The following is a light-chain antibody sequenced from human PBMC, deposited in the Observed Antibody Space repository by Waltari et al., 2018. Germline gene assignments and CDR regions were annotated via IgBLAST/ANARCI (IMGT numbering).Light chain of an antibody. J-gene: IGLJ3*02. V-gene: IGLV1-44*01. CDR2: SDN. CDR1: SSNIGSNT. Sequence: QSVVTQPPSASGTPGQWVTISCSGSSSNIGSNTVNWYQQLPGTAPKLLVYSDNQRPAGFPDRFSGSKSGTSASLAISGLQSEDEAGYYCAAWDDSLNAVVFGGGTKLTVL. CDR3: AAWDDSLNAVV.